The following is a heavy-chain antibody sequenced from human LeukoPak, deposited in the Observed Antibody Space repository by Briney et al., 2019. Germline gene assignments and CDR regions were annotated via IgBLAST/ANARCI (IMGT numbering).Heavy chain of an antibody. CDR1: GYTFSDYY. CDR2: INPNSGGT. CDR3: ARDPSSRGNFDH. V-gene: IGHV1-2*02. D-gene: IGHD5-24*01. Sequence: ASVKVSCKASGYTFSDYYMHLVRQAPGQGPEWMGWINPNSGGTNYAQKFQGRVTMTRDTSINTAYVEVGRLRSDDTAVYYCARDPSSRGNFDHWGQGTLVTVSS. J-gene: IGHJ4*02.